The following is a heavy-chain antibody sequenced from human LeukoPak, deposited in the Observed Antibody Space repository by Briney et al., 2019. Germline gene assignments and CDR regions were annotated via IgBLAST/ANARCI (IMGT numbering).Heavy chain of an antibody. Sequence: GGSLRLSCAASGFTFSSYAMNWVRQAPGKGLEWVSSINGSGDKTYYADSVKGRFTISRDNSKNTLYLQMNSLRAEDTAVYYCAKPARTDYADYWGQGTLVTVSS. CDR2: INGSGDKT. V-gene: IGHV3-23*01. CDR3: AKPARTDYADY. J-gene: IGHJ4*02. CDR1: GFTFSSYA. D-gene: IGHD1-14*01.